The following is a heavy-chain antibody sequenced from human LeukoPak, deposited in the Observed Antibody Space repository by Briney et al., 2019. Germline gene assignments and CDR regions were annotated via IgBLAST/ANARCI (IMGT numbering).Heavy chain of an antibody. CDR1: GFLFSAYG. CDR3: AKGGSSAYYFPHYFDY. CDR2: ISYDGSNK. V-gene: IGHV3-30*18. Sequence: GKSLTLSCAASGFLFSAYGMHWVRQAPGKGLEWVAVISYDGSNKYFADSVKGRFTISRDNSKNTLYLQMNSLRAEDTAVYYCAKGGSSAYYFPHYFDYWGQGTLVTVSS. D-gene: IGHD3-22*01. J-gene: IGHJ4*02.